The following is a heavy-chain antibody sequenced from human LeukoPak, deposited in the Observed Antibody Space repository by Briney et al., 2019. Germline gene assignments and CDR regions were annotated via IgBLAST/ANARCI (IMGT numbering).Heavy chain of an antibody. CDR2: ISWNSGSI. CDR1: GFTFDDYA. CDR3: AKDSHHVVYYFDY. D-gene: IGHD2-15*01. J-gene: IGHJ4*02. Sequence: GGSLTLSCAASGFTFDDYAMHWVRQAPGKGLEWVSGISWNSGSIGYADSVKGRFTISRDNAKNSLYLQMNSLRAEDTALYYCAKDSHHVVYYFDYWGQGTLVTVSS. V-gene: IGHV3-9*01.